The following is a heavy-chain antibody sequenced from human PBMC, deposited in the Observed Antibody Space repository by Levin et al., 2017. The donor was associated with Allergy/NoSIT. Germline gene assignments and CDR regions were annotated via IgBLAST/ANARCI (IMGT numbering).Heavy chain of an antibody. J-gene: IGHJ2*01. Sequence: GGSLRLSCAASGFTFSSYGMHWVRQAPGKGLEWVAVIWYDGSNKYYADSVKGRFTISRDNSKNTLYLQMNSLRAEDTAVYYCAREKDERWLQSPRADDWYFDLWGRGTLVTVSS. CDR1: GFTFSSYG. CDR2: IWYDGSNK. D-gene: IGHD5-24*01. V-gene: IGHV3-33*01. CDR3: AREKDERWLQSPRADDWYFDL.